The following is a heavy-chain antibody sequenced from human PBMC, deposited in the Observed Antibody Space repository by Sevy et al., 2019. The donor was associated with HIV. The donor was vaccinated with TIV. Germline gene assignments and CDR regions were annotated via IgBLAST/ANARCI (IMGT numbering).Heavy chain of an antibody. CDR3: ATGIPEWELGGHWFDP. J-gene: IGHJ5*02. V-gene: IGHV6-1*01. D-gene: IGHD1-26*01. CDR1: GDSVSSNSAA. CDR2: TYYRSKWYN. Sequence: SQTLSLTCAISGDSVSSNSAAWNWIRQSPSRGLEWLGRTYYRSKWYNDYAVSVKSRISIKPDTSKNQFSLQLNSVTPEDTAVYFCATGIPEWELGGHWFDPWGQGTLVTVSS.